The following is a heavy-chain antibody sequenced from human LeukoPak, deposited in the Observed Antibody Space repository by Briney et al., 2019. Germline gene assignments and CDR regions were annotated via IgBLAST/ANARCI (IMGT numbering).Heavy chain of an antibody. CDR1: GFTFSSYG. CDR2: IRYDGSNK. D-gene: IGHD5/OR15-5a*01. Sequence: PGGSLRLSCAASGFTFSSYGMHWVRQAPGKGLEWVAFIRYDGSNKYYADSVKGRFTISRDNSKNTLYLHVNSLRPEDTAVYYCAKDINILSPLSSPPHYWGQGTLVTVSS. J-gene: IGHJ4*02. CDR3: AKDINILSPLSSPPHY. V-gene: IGHV3-30*02.